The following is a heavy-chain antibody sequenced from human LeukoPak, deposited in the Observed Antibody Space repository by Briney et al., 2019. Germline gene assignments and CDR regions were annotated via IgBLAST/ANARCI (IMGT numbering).Heavy chain of an antibody. CDR2: ISAAGRTV. V-gene: IGHV3-48*03. CDR1: GFTFSNDE. CDR3: AREKYTYAFDY. Sequence: PGGSLRLSCAASGFTFSNDEMNWVRQAPGKGLEWVSFISAAGRTVYYAESVRGRFTISRDNAKNSLYLQMNNLRAEDTAIYYCAREKYTYAFDYWGQGTLVPVSS. D-gene: IGHD5-18*01. J-gene: IGHJ4*02.